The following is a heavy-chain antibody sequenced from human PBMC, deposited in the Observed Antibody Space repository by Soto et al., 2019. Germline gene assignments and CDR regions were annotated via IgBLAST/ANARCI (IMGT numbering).Heavy chain of an antibody. CDR1: GFTFSSYG. CDR3: AKDREPYYDILTGYSLGDY. V-gene: IGHV3-30*18. J-gene: IGHJ4*02. Sequence: QVQLVESGGGVVQPGRSLRLSCAASGFTFSSYGMHWVRQAPGKGLEWVAVISYDGSNKYYADSVKGRFTISRDNSKNTLYLQMNSLRAEDTAVYYCAKDREPYYDILTGYSLGDYWGQGTLVTVSS. CDR2: ISYDGSNK. D-gene: IGHD3-9*01.